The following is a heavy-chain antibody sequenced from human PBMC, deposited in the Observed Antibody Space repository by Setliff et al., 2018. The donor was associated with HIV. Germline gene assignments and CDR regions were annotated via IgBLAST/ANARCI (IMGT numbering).Heavy chain of an antibody. CDR3: ARGSSNTWYYYFDS. V-gene: IGHV4-59*01. J-gene: IGHJ4*02. D-gene: IGHD6-13*01. Sequence: SETLSLTCTVSGGSISSYYWDWIRQAPGKGLEWIGYIYYNGSTKYSPSFKSRVSISVDTSKNQFSLRLKSVTAADTAVYYCARGSSNTWYYYFDSWGQGALVTVSS. CDR2: IYYNGST. CDR1: GGSISSYY.